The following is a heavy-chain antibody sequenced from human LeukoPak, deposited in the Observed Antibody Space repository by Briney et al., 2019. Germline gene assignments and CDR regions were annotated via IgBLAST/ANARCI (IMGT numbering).Heavy chain of an antibody. CDR3: ARLNGGNTPSGYYGMDV. D-gene: IGHD4-23*01. CDR1: GGSISSYY. V-gene: IGHV4-59*08. CDR2: IYYSGST. Sequence: SETLSLTCTVSGGSISSYYWSWIRQPPGKGLEWIGYIYYSGSTNYNPSPKSRVTISVDTSKNQFSLKLSSVTAADTAVYYCARLNGGNTPSGYYGMDVWGQGTTVTVSS. J-gene: IGHJ6*02.